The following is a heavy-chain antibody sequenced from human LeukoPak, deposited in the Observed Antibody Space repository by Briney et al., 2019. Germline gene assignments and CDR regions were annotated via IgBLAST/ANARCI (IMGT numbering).Heavy chain of an antibody. CDR3: VKRFKIAAAVPGDDY. Sequence: PGGSLRLSCAASGLTFTSYAMSWVRQAPGKGLEWLSSVGGGGGTTYYADSVKGRFTISRDNSKNTLYLQMSRLRAEDTAVYYCVKRFKIAAAVPGDDYWGQGTLVTVSS. J-gene: IGHJ4*02. CDR1: GLTFTSYA. CDR2: VGGGGGTT. D-gene: IGHD6-13*01. V-gene: IGHV3-23*01.